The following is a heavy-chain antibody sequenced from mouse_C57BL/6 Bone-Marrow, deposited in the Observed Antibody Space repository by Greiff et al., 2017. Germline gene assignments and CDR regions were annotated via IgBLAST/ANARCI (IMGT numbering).Heavy chain of an antibody. J-gene: IGHJ2*01. D-gene: IGHD2-1*01. CDR1: GYTFTSYW. Sequence: QVQLQQPGAELVKPGASVKVSCKASGYTFTSYWMHWVKQRPGQGLEWIGRIHPSDSDTNYNQKFKGKATLTVDTSSSTAYMQLRSLTSEDSAVYYCAINPRGNWYFDYWGQGTTLTVSA. CDR3: AINPRGNWYFDY. V-gene: IGHV1-74*01. CDR2: IHPSDSDT.